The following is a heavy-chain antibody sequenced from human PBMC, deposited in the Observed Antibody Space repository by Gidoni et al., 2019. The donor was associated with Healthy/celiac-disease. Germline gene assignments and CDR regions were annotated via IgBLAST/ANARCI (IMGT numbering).Heavy chain of an antibody. D-gene: IGHD2-2*01. V-gene: IGHV3-21*01. Sequence: EVQLVESGGGLVKPGGSLILSCAASGFTFSRYSMNWVRQAPGKGLEWVSSISSSSSYIYYADSVKGRFTISRDNAKNSLYLKMNSLRAEDTAVYYCARGFVVVPAAHGMDVWGQGTTVTVSS. CDR3: ARGFVVVPAAHGMDV. CDR1: GFTFSRYS. J-gene: IGHJ6*02. CDR2: ISSSSSYI.